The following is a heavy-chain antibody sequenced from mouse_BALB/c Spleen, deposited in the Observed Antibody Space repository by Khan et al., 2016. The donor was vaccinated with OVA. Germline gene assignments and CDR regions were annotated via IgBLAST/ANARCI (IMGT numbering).Heavy chain of an antibody. CDR1: GFSLSRYS. Sequence: QVQLKESGPGLVAPSQSLSITCTVSGFSLSRYSVHWVRQPPGKGLEWLGMIWSGGSTDYNSALESRLSISKDNSKSQVFLKMNGLQTDDTAMYYCARKKYGNYVSLDYWGQGTSVTVSS. CDR2: IWSGGST. CDR3: ARKKYGNYVSLDY. J-gene: IGHJ4*01. V-gene: IGHV2-6-4*01. D-gene: IGHD2-10*02.